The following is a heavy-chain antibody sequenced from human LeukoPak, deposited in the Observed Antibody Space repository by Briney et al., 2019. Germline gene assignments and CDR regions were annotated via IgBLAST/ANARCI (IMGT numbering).Heavy chain of an antibody. CDR3: AKGTRYSSGWYDDYYFDY. J-gene: IGHJ4*02. Sequence: GGSLRLSCAASGFTFSSYGMHWVRQAPGKGLEWVSGINWNSGSIGYADSVKGRFTISRDNAKNSLYLQMNSLRAEDMALYYCAKGTRYSSGWYDDYYFDYWGQGTLVTVSS. D-gene: IGHD6-19*01. CDR1: GFTFSSYG. V-gene: IGHV3-9*03. CDR2: INWNSGSI.